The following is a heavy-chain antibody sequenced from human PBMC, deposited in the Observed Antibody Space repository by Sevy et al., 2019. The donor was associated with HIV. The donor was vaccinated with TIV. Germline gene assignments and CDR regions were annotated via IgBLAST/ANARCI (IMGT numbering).Heavy chain of an antibody. CDR2: ISGGGST. V-gene: IGHV3-23*01. J-gene: IGHJ4*02. CDR3: AKEGTWYGRDYFDY. D-gene: IGHD6-13*01. Sequence: GGSLRLPCVASGFSFSLYAMSWVRQAPGKGLEWVSAISGGGSTYYADSVKGRFTISRDTSKNTLSLQMTSLRAEDTAVYYCAKEGTWYGRDYFDYWGQGTLVTVSS. CDR1: GFSFSLYA.